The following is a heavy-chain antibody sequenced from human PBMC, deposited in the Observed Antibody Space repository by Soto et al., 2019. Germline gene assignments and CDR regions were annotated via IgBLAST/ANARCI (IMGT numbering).Heavy chain of an antibody. CDR2: IYYSGST. CDR3: ARSPAYYYDSSGYPKGVFDY. Sequence: TLSLTCTVSGGAISSGGYYWSWIRQHPGKGLEWIGYIYYSGSTYYNPSLKSRVTISVDTSKNQFSLKLSSVTAADTAVCYCARSPAYYYDSSGYPKGVFDYWVQGTLVTVSS. CDR1: GGAISSGGYY. V-gene: IGHV4-31*03. D-gene: IGHD3-22*01. J-gene: IGHJ4*02.